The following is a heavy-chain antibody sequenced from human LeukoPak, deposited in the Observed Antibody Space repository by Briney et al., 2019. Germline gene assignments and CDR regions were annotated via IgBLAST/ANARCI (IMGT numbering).Heavy chain of an antibody. Sequence: GGSLRLSCAASQFSVSTNYMSWVRQAPGKGLEWVSIIYSTGGKYYADSVKGRFTISRDNSKHTLYLQMNSLRAEDTAVYYCARGSDGWFAFDYWGQGILVTVSS. V-gene: IGHV3-66*01. CDR1: QFSVSTNY. J-gene: IGHJ4*02. CDR2: IYSTGGK. D-gene: IGHD6-19*01. CDR3: ARGSDGWFAFDY.